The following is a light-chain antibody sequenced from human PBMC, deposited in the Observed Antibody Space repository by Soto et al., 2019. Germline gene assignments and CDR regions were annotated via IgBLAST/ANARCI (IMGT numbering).Light chain of an antibody. V-gene: IGKV3-11*01. CDR3: QQRSNWPPGVT. J-gene: IGKJ4*01. CDR2: DAS. Sequence: EIVLTQSPATLSLSPGERATLSCRARQSVSSYLAWYQQKPGQAPRLLIYDASNRATGIPARFSGSGSGTDFTLTIISLEPADFAVYYCQQRSNWPPGVTFGRGTKVEIK. CDR1: QSVSSY.